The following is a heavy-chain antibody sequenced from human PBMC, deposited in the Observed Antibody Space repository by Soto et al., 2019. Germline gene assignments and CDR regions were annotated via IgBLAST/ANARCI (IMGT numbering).Heavy chain of an antibody. J-gene: IGHJ5*02. CDR1: GDSIDTSSYC. CDR3: ARGSDTAMVTGDWFDP. CDR2: IYYSGST. V-gene: IGHV4-61*05. Sequence: SETLSLTCTVSGDSIDTSSYCWGWIRQPPGKGLEWIGYIYYSGSTNYNPSLKSRVTISVDTSKNQFSLKLSSVTAADTAVYYCARGSDTAMVTGDWFDPWGQGTLVTSPQ. D-gene: IGHD5-18*01.